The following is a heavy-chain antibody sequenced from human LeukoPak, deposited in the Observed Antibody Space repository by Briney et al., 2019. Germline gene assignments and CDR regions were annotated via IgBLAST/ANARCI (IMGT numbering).Heavy chain of an antibody. CDR1: GFTVSSNY. V-gene: IGHV3-66*01. CDR2: IYSGGST. CDR3: ATWNPRSVVAATNWFDP. D-gene: IGHD2-15*01. Sequence: PGGSLRLSCAASGFTVSSNYMSWVRQAPGKGLEWVSVIYSGGSTYYADSVKGRFTISRDNSKNTLYLQMTSLRAEDTAVYYCATWNPRSVVAATNWFDPWGQGTLVTVSS. J-gene: IGHJ5*02.